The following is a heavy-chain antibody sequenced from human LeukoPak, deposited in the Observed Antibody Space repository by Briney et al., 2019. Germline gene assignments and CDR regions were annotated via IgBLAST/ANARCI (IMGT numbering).Heavy chain of an antibody. Sequence: SETLSLTCAVSGYPISSGYYWGWIRQPPGKGLEWIGSIYHSGSTYYNPSLKSRVTISVDTSKNQFSLKLSSVTAADTAVYYCARLTRKIDYWGQGTLVTVSS. J-gene: IGHJ4*02. CDR2: IYHSGST. CDR3: ARLTRKIDY. V-gene: IGHV4-38-2*01. CDR1: GYPISSGYY. D-gene: IGHD3-16*01.